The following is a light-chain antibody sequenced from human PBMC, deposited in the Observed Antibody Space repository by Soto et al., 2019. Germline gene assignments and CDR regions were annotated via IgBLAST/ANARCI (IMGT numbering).Light chain of an antibody. CDR3: GSWDSSLSAYV. CDR2: SNN. J-gene: IGLJ1*01. Sequence: QSVLTQAPSATGTPEQTVTICRSRSRANIGSNTVNWYQQLPGTAPKLLIYSNNQRPSGVPDRFSGSKSGTSATLGITGFQTGDEADYYCGSWDSSLSAYVFGTGTKVTVL. V-gene: IGLV1-44*01. CDR1: RANIGSNT.